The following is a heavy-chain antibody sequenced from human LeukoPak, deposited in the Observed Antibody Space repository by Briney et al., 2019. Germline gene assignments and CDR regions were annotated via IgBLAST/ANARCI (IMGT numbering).Heavy chain of an antibody. V-gene: IGHV3-7*01. D-gene: IGHD2-2*01. J-gene: IGHJ3*02. Sequence: GGSLRLSCAASGFTFSSYWMSWVRQAPGKGLEWVANIKQDGSEKYYVDSVKGRFTISRDNAKNSLYLQMNSLRAEDTAVYYCARGPVRPYCSSTSCYAFDIWGQGTMVTVSS. CDR3: ARGPVRPYCSSTSCYAFDI. CDR2: IKQDGSEK. CDR1: GFTFSSYW.